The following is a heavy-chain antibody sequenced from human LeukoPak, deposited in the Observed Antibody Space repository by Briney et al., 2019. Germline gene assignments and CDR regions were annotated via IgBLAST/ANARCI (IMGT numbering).Heavy chain of an antibody. Sequence: SGTLSLTCAVSGGSISSSNWWSWVRRPPGKGLEWIGEIYHSGSTNYNPSLKSRVTISVDKSKNQFSLKLSSVTAADTAVYYCARGVDLLYYGSGRKTCFDYWGQGTLVTVSS. CDR3: ARGVDLLYYGSGRKTCFDY. D-gene: IGHD3-10*01. J-gene: IGHJ4*02. CDR2: IYHSGST. CDR1: GGSISSSNW. V-gene: IGHV4-4*02.